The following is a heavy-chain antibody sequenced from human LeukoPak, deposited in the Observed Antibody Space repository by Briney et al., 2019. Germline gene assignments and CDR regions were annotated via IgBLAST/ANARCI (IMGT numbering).Heavy chain of an antibody. D-gene: IGHD3-10*01. Sequence: SETLSLTCAVYGGSFSGYYWSWIRRPPGKGLEWIGEINHSGSTNYNPSLKSRVTISVDTSKNQFSLKLSSVTAADTAVYYCARHVGRGVIIQGGVDYWGQGTLVTVSS. J-gene: IGHJ4*02. CDR3: ARHVGRGVIIQGGVDY. CDR2: INHSGST. CDR1: GGSFSGYY. V-gene: IGHV4-34*01.